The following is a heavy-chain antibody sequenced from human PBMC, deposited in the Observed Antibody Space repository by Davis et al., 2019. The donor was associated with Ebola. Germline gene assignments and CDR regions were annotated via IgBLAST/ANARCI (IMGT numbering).Heavy chain of an antibody. CDR2: IWYDESHK. J-gene: IGHJ4*02. CDR3: ARDHLEGSLDY. D-gene: IGHD1-26*01. V-gene: IGHV3-33*01. CDR1: GFTFSSFG. Sequence: PGGSLRLSCAVSGFTFSSFGMHWVRQAPGKGLEWVAVIWYDESHKFYADSVKGRFTISRDSSENTVYLQMNNLRVQDTAVYCCARDHLEGSLDYWGQGTLVIVS.